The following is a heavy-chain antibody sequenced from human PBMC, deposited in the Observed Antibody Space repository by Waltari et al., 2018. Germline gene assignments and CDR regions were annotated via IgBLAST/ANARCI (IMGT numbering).Heavy chain of an antibody. CDR2: VDPDDGET. J-gene: IGHJ6*03. CDR1: GDTLPDSS. D-gene: IGHD1-1*01. V-gene: IGHV1-24*01. CDR3: AALDTTRTTFYYYFYMDV. Sequence: QVQLVQSGAAVKKPGAPVKVSCRVSGDTLPDSSTHWVRQAPGKGLEWMGGVDPDDGETVSAPKFRGRLTLTQDTSTETAYMELRNLRSEDTAIYYCAALDTTRTTFYYYFYMDVWGTGTTVTVSS.